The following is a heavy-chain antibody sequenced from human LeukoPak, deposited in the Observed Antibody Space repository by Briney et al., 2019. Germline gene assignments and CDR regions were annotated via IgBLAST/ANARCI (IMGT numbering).Heavy chain of an antibody. CDR2: IKGDGSET. V-gene: IGHV3-74*01. J-gene: IGHJ6*02. CDR1: GFTFSGYW. Sequence: GGSLRLSCAASGFTFSGYWMHWVRHAPGKGLVWVSRIKGDGSETSYAGSVKGRFTISRDNAKNTLYLQMSSLRADDTAVYYCTSDRVFYGLDVWGQGTTVIVSS. CDR3: TSDRVFYGLDV.